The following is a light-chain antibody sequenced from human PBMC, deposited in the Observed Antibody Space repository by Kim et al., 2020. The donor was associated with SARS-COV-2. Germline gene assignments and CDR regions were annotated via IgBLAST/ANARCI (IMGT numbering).Light chain of an antibody. CDR2: GAS. CDR1: QSISNY. J-gene: IGKJ2*01. CDR3: QHYERSPYT. Sequence: FSPGEKATLSCKASQSISNYLAWYQQKPGPAPSLLIYGASNRATGIPDRISGSGSGTDFTLTINRLEREAVAVYYCQHYERSPYTFGQGTKLEI. V-gene: IGKV3-20*01.